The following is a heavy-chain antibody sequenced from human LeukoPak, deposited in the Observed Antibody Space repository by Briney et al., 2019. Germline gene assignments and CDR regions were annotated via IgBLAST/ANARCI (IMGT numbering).Heavy chain of an antibody. D-gene: IGHD3-3*01. Sequence: GGSLRLSCAASGFTVSYNYMSWVRQAPGKGLEWVGRIKSKTDGGTTDYAAPVKGRFTISRDDSKNTLYLQMNSLKTEDTAVYYCTTATLKYYDFWSGYSFDYWGQGTLVTVSS. J-gene: IGHJ4*02. CDR3: TTATLKYYDFWSGYSFDY. V-gene: IGHV3-15*01. CDR2: IKSKTDGGTT. CDR1: GFTVSYNY.